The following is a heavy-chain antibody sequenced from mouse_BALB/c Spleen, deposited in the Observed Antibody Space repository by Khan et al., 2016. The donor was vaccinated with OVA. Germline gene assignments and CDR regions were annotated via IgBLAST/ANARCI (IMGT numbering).Heavy chain of an antibody. J-gene: IGHJ4*01. Sequence: QVQLKNPELGLLAPPKTRPIKSTASGFHLPAYGVNWVAKLPGRGWGWLGMLWGVGSTDYNSALKSRLSISKDNSKSQVFLKMNSLQTDDTARYYCARAYYGNYREAMDYWGQGTSVTVSS. CDR2: LWGVGST. V-gene: IGHV2-6-7*01. CDR1: GFHLPAYG. CDR3: ARAYYGNYREAMDY. D-gene: IGHD2-10*01.